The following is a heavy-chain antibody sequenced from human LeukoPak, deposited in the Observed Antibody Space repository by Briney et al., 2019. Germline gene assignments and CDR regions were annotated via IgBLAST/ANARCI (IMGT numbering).Heavy chain of an antibody. V-gene: IGHV4-59*01. CDR2: IPHSGST. CDR3: ARLTYDYYGSGSYSWWIDT. J-gene: IGHJ5*02. CDR1: GGSISSYY. D-gene: IGHD3-10*01. Sequence: SETLSLTCTVSGGSISSYYWTWIRQPPGKGLEYIGYIPHSGSTSYSPSLKSRVTISVDTSKTYLSLKLSSATAADTAVYYCARLTYDYYGSGSYSWWIDTWGQGTLVIVSS.